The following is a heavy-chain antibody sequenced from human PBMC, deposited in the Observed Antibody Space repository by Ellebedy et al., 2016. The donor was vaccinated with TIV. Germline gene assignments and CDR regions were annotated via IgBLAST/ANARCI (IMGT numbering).Heavy chain of an antibody. CDR1: GFTFSSYS. V-gene: IGHV3-21*01. CDR3: ARVLPAAMVGGFDY. D-gene: IGHD2-2*01. CDR2: ISSSSSYI. J-gene: IGHJ4*02. Sequence: GESLKISXAASGFTFSSYSMNWVRQAPGKGLEWVSSISSSSSYIYYADSVKGRFTISRDNAKNSLYLQMNSLRAEDTAVYYCARVLPAAMVGGFDYWGQGTLVTVSS.